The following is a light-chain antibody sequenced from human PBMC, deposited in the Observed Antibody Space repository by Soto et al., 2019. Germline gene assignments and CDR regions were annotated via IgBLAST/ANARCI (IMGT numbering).Light chain of an antibody. CDR1: QSLLQRDGNNH. V-gene: IGKV2-28*01. CDR3: QQYYSYPRT. J-gene: IGKJ1*01. CDR2: LAS. Sequence: DIVLTQSPLSLPVTPGEPASISCRSSQSLLQRDGNNHLDWYLQKPGQSPQLLISLASNRASGVPERFSGGGTGTDFTLKISRVEAEDFATYYCQQYYSYPRTFGQGTKVDIK.